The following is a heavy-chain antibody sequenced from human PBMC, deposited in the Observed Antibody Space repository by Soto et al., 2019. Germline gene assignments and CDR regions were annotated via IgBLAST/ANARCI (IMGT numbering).Heavy chain of an antibody. Sequence: GGSLRLSCAASGFTFSSYWMSWVRQAPGKGLEWVANIKQDGSEKYYVDSVKGRFTISRDNAKNSLYLQMNSLRAEDTAVYYCAREGIAARPPYYYYMDVWGKGTTVTVSS. CDR3: AREGIAARPPYYYYMDV. D-gene: IGHD6-6*01. V-gene: IGHV3-7*01. CDR1: GFTFSSYW. CDR2: IKQDGSEK. J-gene: IGHJ6*03.